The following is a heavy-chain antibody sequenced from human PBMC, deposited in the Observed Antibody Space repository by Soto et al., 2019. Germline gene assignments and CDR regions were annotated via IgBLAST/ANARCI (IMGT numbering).Heavy chain of an antibody. J-gene: IGHJ4*02. V-gene: IGHV3-23*01. CDR3: ARVPGRL. D-gene: IGHD3-10*01. CDR1: GFIFRNYV. Sequence: GGSLRLSCTASGFIFRNYVMTWVRQAPGKGLEWVSSIIGSGGTTYYTDSVKGRFTISRDNSKNTLFLQINNLRAEDTAVYYCARVPGRLWGRGTLVTVSS. CDR2: IIGSGGTT.